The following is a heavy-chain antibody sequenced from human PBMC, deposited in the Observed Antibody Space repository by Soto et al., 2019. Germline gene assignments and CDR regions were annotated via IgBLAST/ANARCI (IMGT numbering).Heavy chain of an antibody. J-gene: IGHJ5*02. CDR1: GYTFTSFG. D-gene: IGHD3-10*01. CDR2: INVYSGNT. CDR3: ARRGGLRFGVLVRGRGTWFDP. V-gene: IGHV1-18*01. Sequence: QAQLVQSGTEVKKPGASVKVSCKASGYTFTSFGISWVRQAPGQGLEWMGWINVYSGNTNYAQKLQGRVNMTTDTSKGTADMELKTLISDDTAVYYCARRGGLRFGVLVRGRGTWFDPGGQGTLVTVSS.